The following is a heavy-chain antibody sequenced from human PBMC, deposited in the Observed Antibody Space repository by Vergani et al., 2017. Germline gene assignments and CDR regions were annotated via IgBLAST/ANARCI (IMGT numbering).Heavy chain of an antibody. CDR1: GFSFTTYA. CDR3: AKNVVRITIFGVERPAGGLDY. CDR2: INTNGDYT. V-gene: IGHV3-23*01. J-gene: IGHJ4*02. Sequence: EVQLLESGGDLVQPGGSLRLSCAASGFSFTTYAMSWVRQAPGKGLEWVSTINTNGDYTRYGDSVKGRFTISRDNSKSTLYLQMNSLRAEDTAVYYCAKNVVRITIFGVERPAGGLDYWGQGTLVTVSS. D-gene: IGHD3-3*01.